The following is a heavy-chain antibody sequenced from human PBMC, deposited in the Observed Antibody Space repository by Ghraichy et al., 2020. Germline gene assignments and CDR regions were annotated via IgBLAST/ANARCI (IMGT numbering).Heavy chain of an antibody. Sequence: SETLSLTCAVSGGSISSYYWSWIRQPAGKGLEWIGHIYTSGRTNYNPSLKSRVTMSVDTSKSQFSLKLTSVTAADTAVYYCAREGVVIPFDCWGQGTLVTVSS. CDR2: IYTSGRT. V-gene: IGHV4-4*07. J-gene: IGHJ4*02. CDR1: GGSISSYY. D-gene: IGHD3-3*01. CDR3: AREGVVIPFDC.